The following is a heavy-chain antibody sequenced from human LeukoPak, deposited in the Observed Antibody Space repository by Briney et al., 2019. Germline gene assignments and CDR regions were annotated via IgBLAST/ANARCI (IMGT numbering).Heavy chain of an antibody. D-gene: IGHD3-3*01. Sequence: GGSLRLSCAASGFTFSSCNMNWVRQAPGKGLEWVSSISSSSSYIYYADSVKGQFTISRDNAKNSLYLQMNSLRAEDTAVYYCARPTYESGYYGGYWGQGTLVTVSS. J-gene: IGHJ4*02. V-gene: IGHV3-21*01. CDR3: ARPTYESGYYGGY. CDR1: GFTFSSCN. CDR2: ISSSSSYI.